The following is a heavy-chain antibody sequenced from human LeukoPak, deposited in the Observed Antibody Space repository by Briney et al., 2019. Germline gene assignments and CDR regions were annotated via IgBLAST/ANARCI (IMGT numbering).Heavy chain of an antibody. J-gene: IGHJ6*02. V-gene: IGHV1-2*02. CDR1: GYTFTGYY. CDR2: INPNSGGT. Sequence: ASVKDSCKASGYTFTGYYMHWVRQAPGQGLEWMGWINPNSGGTNYAQKFQGRVTMTRDTSISTAYMELSRLRYDDTAVYYCASGWSRYYYYGMDVWGQGTTVTVSS. D-gene: IGHD6-19*01. CDR3: ASGWSRYYYYGMDV.